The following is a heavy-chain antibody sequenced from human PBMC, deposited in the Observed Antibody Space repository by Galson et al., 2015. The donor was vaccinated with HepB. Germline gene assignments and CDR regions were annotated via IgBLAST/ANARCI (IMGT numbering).Heavy chain of an antibody. D-gene: IGHD2-8*02. J-gene: IGHJ1*01. CDR3: ATGADCAGGSCYEGS. V-gene: IGHV1-69*10. Sequence: SVKVSCKASGGTFNSFSINWVRQAPGQGLEWMGGIVPFFGIGNYAQKFQGRVTITADKLTTTAYMELSRLTSEDTAMYYCATGADCAGGSCYEGSWGQGTLVTVSS. CDR2: IVPFFGIG. CDR1: GGTFNSFS.